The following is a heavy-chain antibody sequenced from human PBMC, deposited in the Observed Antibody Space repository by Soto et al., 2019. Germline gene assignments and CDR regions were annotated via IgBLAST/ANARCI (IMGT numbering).Heavy chain of an antibody. D-gene: IGHD4-4*01. Sequence: SKTLSLTCTVSGGSISSGGYYWSWIRQHPGKGLEWIGYIYYSGSTYYNPSLKSRVTISVDTSKNQFSLKLSSVTAADTAVYYCARAAASDPPNDYRAHSFDYWGQGTLVTVSS. J-gene: IGHJ4*02. CDR2: IYYSGST. CDR3: ARAAASDPPNDYRAHSFDY. V-gene: IGHV4-31*03. CDR1: GGSISSGGYY.